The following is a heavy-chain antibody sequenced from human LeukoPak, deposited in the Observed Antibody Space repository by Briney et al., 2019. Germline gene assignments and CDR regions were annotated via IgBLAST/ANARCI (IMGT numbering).Heavy chain of an antibody. D-gene: IGHD1-26*01. V-gene: IGHV3-21*01. CDR2: ISSSSSYI. CDR1: GFTFSSYI. CDR3: ARDRRGSYHNWFDP. J-gene: IGHJ5*02. Sequence: GGSLRLSCAASGFTFSSYIMNWVRQAPGKGLEWVSSISSSSSYIYYADSVKGRFTISRDNAKNSLYLQMNSLRAEDTAVYYCARDRRGSYHNWFDPWRQGTLVTVSS.